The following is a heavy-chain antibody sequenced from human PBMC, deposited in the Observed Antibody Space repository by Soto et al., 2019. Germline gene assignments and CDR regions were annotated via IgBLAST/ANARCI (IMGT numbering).Heavy chain of an antibody. Sequence: QVQLVQSGAEVKKPGYSEKVSCKASGGTFSRYAISWVRQAPGQGLEWMGGIIPIFGRANYAQKFQGRVTITADESTSTAYMELSSLRSEDTAVYYCARAETDRTYDYGSGSYYGNDYWGQGTLVTVSS. D-gene: IGHD3-10*01. V-gene: IGHV1-69*01. CDR3: ARAETDRTYDYGSGSYYGNDY. CDR2: IIPIFGRA. J-gene: IGHJ4*02. CDR1: GGTFSRYA.